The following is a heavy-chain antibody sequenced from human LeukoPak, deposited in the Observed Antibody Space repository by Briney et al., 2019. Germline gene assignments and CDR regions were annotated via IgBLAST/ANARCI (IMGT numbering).Heavy chain of an antibody. V-gene: IGHV3-30*02. D-gene: IGHD2-8*02. CDR2: IGYSGTDT. CDR1: GFTFSSFG. CDR3: ARDLTERKYYIAF. J-gene: IGHJ4*02. Sequence: PGGSLRLSCAAPGFTFSSFGIHWVRQAPGEGLEWVAYIGYSGTDTYYADSVKGRFTISRDNSKNTVHLQVNSLRAADTALYSCARDLTERKYYIAFWGQGTLVTVSS.